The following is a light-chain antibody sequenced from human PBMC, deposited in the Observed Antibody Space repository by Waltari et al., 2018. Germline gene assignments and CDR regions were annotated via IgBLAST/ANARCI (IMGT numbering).Light chain of an antibody. CDR1: QTISSW. J-gene: IGKJ4*01. V-gene: IGKV1-5*03. CDR3: QQFHLYPLT. CDR2: KSS. Sequence: QMTQSPSTLSASVGDRVTISCRASQTISSWLAWYQQKPGKAPRLLIYKSSTLESGVSSRFSGSGDRTDFTLTINSLQPNDSATYYCQQFHLYPLTFGGGTKVEIK.